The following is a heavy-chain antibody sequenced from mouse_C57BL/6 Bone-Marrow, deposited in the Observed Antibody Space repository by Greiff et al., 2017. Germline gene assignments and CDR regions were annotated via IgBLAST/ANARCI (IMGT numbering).Heavy chain of an antibody. CDR3: AKPLHYYGSSSYYFDY. Sequence: VQLVESGAELMKPGASVKLSCKATGYTFTGYWIEWVKQRPGHGLEWIGEILPGSGSTNYNEKFKGKATFTADTSSNTASMQLSSLTTEDSAIYYCAKPLHYYGSSSYYFDYWGQGTTLTVSS. D-gene: IGHD1-1*01. J-gene: IGHJ2*01. CDR2: ILPGSGST. V-gene: IGHV1-9*01. CDR1: GYTFTGYW.